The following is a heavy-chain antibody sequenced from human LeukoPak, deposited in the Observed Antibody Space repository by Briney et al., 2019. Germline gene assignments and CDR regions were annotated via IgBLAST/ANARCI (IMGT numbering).Heavy chain of an antibody. D-gene: IGHD1-26*01. V-gene: IGHV3-48*02. CDR2: IGSSSSPI. J-gene: IGHJ3*02. CDR3: ARDPRPYSGSGLHFDI. Sequence: GGSRRLSCVASGFTFSNYNINWVRQAPGKGLEWVSFIGSSSSPIYYADSVKGRFTVSRDNAKNSLYLHLNSLRDEDTAVYYCARDPRPYSGSGLHFDIWGQGTLVTVSS. CDR1: GFTFSNYN.